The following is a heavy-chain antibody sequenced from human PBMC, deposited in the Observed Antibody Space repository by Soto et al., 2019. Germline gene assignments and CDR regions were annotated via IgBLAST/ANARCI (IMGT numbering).Heavy chain of an antibody. V-gene: IGHV3-48*02. CDR3: ARDRYSSGWLRFDY. J-gene: IGHJ4*02. Sequence: EVQLLESGGGLVQPGGSLRLSCAASGFTFSTYSMNWVRQAPGKGLEWVSYISVGSFTIYYADSVKGRFTISRDNAKNSLYLEMNSVRDEDTAVYYCARDRYSSGWLRFDYWGQGTLVTVSS. CDR2: ISVGSFTI. D-gene: IGHD6-19*01. CDR1: GFTFSTYS.